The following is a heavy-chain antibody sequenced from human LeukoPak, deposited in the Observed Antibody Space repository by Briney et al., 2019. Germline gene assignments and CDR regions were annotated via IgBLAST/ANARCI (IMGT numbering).Heavy chain of an antibody. D-gene: IGHD2-15*01. CDR3: ARGSDLSGNDAFDI. Sequence: SETLSLTCTVSGGSISSYYWSWIRQHPGKGLEWIGYIYYSGSTYYNPSLKSRVTISVDTSKNQFSLKLSSVTAADTAVYYCARGSDLSGNDAFDIWGQGTMVTVSS. J-gene: IGHJ3*02. CDR1: GGSISSYY. CDR2: IYYSGST. V-gene: IGHV4-59*06.